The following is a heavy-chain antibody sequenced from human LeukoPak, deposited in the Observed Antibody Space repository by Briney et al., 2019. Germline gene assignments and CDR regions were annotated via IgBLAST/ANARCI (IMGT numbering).Heavy chain of an antibody. CDR3: AREDYGDYLSYFDY. V-gene: IGHV3-21*01. CDR2: ISSSSSYI. J-gene: IGHJ4*02. D-gene: IGHD4-17*01. Sequence: AGGSLRLSYAASGFTFSSYSMNWVRQAPGKGLEWVSSISSSSSYIYYADSVKGRFTIPRDNAKNSLYLQMNSLRAEDTAVYYCAREDYGDYLSYFDYWGQGTLVTVSS. CDR1: GFTFSSYS.